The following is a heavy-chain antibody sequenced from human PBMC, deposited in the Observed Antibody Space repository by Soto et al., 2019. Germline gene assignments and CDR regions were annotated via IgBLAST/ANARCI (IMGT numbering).Heavy chain of an antibody. CDR2: IYHSGST. Sequence: SETLSLTCAVSGGSISSGNWWSWVRQPPGKGLEWIGEIYHSGSTNYNPSLKSRVTISVDKSKNQFSLKLSSVTAADTAVYYCARVSPTQDIVVVVAAYDYYYYGMDVWGQGTTVTVSS. V-gene: IGHV4-4*02. D-gene: IGHD2-15*01. CDR3: ARVSPTQDIVVVVAAYDYYYYGMDV. J-gene: IGHJ6*02. CDR1: GGSISSGNW.